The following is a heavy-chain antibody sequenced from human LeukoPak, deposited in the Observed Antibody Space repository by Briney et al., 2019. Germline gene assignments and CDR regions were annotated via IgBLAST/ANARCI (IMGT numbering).Heavy chain of an antibody. Sequence: EASVKVSCKASGYTFTGYYMHRVRQAPGQGLEWMGWINPNSGGTNYAQKFQGRVTMTRDTSISTAYMELSRLRSDDTAVYYCARGIPRRRSGMPWFDPWGQGTLVTVSS. D-gene: IGHD3-10*01. J-gene: IGHJ5*02. CDR1: GYTFTGYY. V-gene: IGHV1-2*02. CDR3: ARGIPRRRSGMPWFDP. CDR2: INPNSGGT.